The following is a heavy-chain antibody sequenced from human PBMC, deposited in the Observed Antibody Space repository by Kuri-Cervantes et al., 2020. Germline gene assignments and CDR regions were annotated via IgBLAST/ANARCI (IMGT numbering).Heavy chain of an antibody. V-gene: IGHV1-2*02. D-gene: IGHD3-16*01. CDR2: INPNSGGT. Sequence: GESLKISCKASGYTFTGYYMHWARQAPGQGLEWMGWINPNSGGTNYAQKFQGRVTMTRDTSISTAYMELSRLRSDDTAVYYCARGLGGYGLWWGQGTLVTVSS. CDR1: GYTFTGYY. J-gene: IGHJ4*02. CDR3: ARGLGGYGLW.